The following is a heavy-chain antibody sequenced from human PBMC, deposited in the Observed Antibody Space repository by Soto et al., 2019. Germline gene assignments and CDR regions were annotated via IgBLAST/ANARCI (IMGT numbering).Heavy chain of an antibody. CDR1: GGSISSGGYY. CDR3: ATLYMVRGVRTFDY. Sequence: QVQLQESGPGLVKPSQTLSLTCTVSGGSISSGGYYWSWIRQHPGKGLEWIGYIYYTGSTYYNPSLKSRVTISVDTSKNQFSLKLSSVTAADTAVYYWATLYMVRGVRTFDYWGQGTLVTVSS. J-gene: IGHJ4*02. CDR2: IYYTGST. D-gene: IGHD3-10*01. V-gene: IGHV4-31*03.